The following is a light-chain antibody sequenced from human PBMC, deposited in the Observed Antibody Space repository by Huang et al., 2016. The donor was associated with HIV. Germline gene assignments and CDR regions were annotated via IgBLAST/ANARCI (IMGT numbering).Light chain of an antibody. V-gene: IGKV1-33*01. CDR2: DVS. CDR1: HRLTPY. J-gene: IGKJ4*01. Sequence: DIQLTQSPTSLSAFVGDTVTISCRASHRLTPYLNWYHQKPGKAPKLLIYDVSNLETGVPSRFSAGGAWTEFALTITGLQSDDIGIYFCQHYKNSVVAFGGGTKVELK. CDR3: QHYKNSVVA.